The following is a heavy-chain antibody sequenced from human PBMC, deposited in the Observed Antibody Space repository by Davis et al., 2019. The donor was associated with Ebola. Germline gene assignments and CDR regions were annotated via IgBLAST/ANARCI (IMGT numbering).Heavy chain of an antibody. D-gene: IGHD6-6*01. CDR2: IRSKANSYAT. V-gene: IGHV3-73*01. CDR1: GFTFSNAW. Sequence: PSETLSLTCAASGFTFSNAWMNWVRQASGKGLEWVGRIRSKANSYATAYAASVKGRFTISRDDSKNTAYLQMNSLKTEDTAVYYCTSSYASSSGDYWGQGTLVTVSS. CDR3: TSSYASSSGDY. J-gene: IGHJ4*02.